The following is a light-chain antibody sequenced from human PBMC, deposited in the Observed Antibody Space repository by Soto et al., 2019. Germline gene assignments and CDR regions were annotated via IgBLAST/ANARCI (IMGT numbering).Light chain of an antibody. CDR2: SAS. V-gene: IGKV1-5*03. J-gene: IGKJ4*01. CDR1: QSIGAW. Sequence: DIQMTQSPPTLSASVGDSVTLTCRASQSIGAWLAWYRQKPGKAPELLIYSASTLETGVPSRFSGSGSGTEFTLIVSSLQPDDFATYYCQQYENYPLTFGEGTK. CDR3: QQYENYPLT.